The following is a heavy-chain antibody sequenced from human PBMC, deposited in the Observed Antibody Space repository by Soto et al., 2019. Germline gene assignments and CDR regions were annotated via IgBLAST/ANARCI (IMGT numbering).Heavy chain of an antibody. Sequence: SETLSLTCTVSGGSISSGGYYWSWIRQHPGKGLEWIGYIYYSGSTYYNPSLKSRVTISVDTSKNQFSLKLSSVTAADTAVYYCARVCGGDCHYGMDVWGKGTTVT. V-gene: IGHV4-31*03. CDR2: IYYSGST. CDR1: GGSISSGGYY. CDR3: ARVCGGDCHYGMDV. D-gene: IGHD2-21*02. J-gene: IGHJ6*04.